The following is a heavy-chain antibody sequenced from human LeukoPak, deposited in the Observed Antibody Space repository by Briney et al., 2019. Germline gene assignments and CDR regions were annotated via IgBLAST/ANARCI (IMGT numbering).Heavy chain of an antibody. Sequence: GGSLRLSCAASGFTFSSYWMSWVRQAPGKGLEWVANIRQDGSEKYYVDSVKGRFTISRDNAKNSLYLQMNSLRAEDTAVYYCARDVPRGIVGATDALDIWGQGTMVTVSS. CDR1: GFTFSSYW. CDR3: ARDVPRGIVGATDALDI. D-gene: IGHD1-26*01. CDR2: IRQDGSEK. J-gene: IGHJ3*02. V-gene: IGHV3-7*01.